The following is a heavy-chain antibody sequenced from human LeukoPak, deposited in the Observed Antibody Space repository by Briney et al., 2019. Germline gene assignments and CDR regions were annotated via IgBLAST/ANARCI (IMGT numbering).Heavy chain of an antibody. CDR1: GGSFSGYY. V-gene: IGHV4-34*01. CDR2: INHSGST. J-gene: IGHJ4*02. CDR3: ARTHSSSWYSRYFDY. D-gene: IGHD6-13*01. Sequence: SETLSLTCAVYGGSFSGYYWSWIRQPPGKGLEWIGEINHSGSTNYNPSLKSRVTISVDTSKNQFSLKLSSVTAADTAVYYCARTHSSSWYSRYFDYWGQGTLVTVSS.